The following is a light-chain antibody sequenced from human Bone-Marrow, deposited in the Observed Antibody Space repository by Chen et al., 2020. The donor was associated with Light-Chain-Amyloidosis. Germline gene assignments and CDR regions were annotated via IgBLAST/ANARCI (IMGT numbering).Light chain of an antibody. CDR3: IIWHSSAWV. CDR2: YKSDSEK. CDR1: SGINVGTYR. J-gene: IGLJ3*02. V-gene: IGLV5-45*02. Sequence: QAVMTQPSSLSASPGASASLTCTLRSGINVGTYRIYWYQQKPGSPPQYLLSYKSDSEKPQGSGFPVRFSGSKDASANSGILLISGLQSEDEADYYCIIWHSSAWVFGGGTKLTVL.